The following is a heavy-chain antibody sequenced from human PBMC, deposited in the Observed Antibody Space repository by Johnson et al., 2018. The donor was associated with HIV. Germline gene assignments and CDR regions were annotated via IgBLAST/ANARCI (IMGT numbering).Heavy chain of an antibody. CDR2: IRYDGSNK. J-gene: IGHJ3*02. CDR3: AKDPFSFGVAMTAFDI. CDR1: GFSFSTYG. Sequence: QVQLVESGGGVVQPGRSLRLSCAASGFSFSTYGMHWVRQAPGKGLKWVSFIRYDGSNKYYADSVKGRFAISRDNSKNTLYLQMNSLRAEDTALYYCAKDPFSFGVAMTAFDIWGQGTSVAVSS. V-gene: IGHV3-30*02. D-gene: IGHD3-3*01.